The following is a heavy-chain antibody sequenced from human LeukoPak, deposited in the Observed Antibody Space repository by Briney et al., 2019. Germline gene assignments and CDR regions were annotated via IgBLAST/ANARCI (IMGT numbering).Heavy chain of an antibody. CDR2: ISGSGGSK. D-gene: IGHD3-10*01. Sequence: GGSLRLSCAASGFTFSNYAMSWVRQAPGKGLEWVSAISGSGGSKYYADSVKGRFTISRDNSKNTLHLQMNRLSAEDPAVYYCAKTMVVAFDYWGQGTLVTVSS. CDR1: GFTFSNYA. CDR3: AKTMVVAFDY. J-gene: IGHJ4*02. V-gene: IGHV3-23*01.